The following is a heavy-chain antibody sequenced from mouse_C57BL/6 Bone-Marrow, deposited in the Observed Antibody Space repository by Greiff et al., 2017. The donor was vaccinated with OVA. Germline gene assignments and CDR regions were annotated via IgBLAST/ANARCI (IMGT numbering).Heavy chain of an antibody. V-gene: IGHV1-50*01. CDR1: GYTFTSYW. Sequence: QVQLQQPGAELVKPGASVKLSCKASGYTFTSYWMQWVKQRPGQGLEWIGEIDPSDSYTNYNQKFKGKATLTVDTSSSTAYMQLSSLTSEDSAVYYCARSPSYYCDYWGQGTTLTVSS. CDR2: IDPSDSYT. J-gene: IGHJ2*01. CDR3: ARSPSYYCDY.